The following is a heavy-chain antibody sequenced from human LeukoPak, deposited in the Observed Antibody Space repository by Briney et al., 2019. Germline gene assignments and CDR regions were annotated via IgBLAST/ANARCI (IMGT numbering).Heavy chain of an antibody. J-gene: IGHJ5*02. CDR1: GGSISSSSYY. D-gene: IGHD2-2*02. CDR2: IYYSGST. V-gene: IGHV4-39*01. Sequence: SEALSLTCTVSGGSISSSSYYWGWIRQPPGKGLEWIGSIYYSGSTYYNPSLKSRVTISVDTSKNQFSLKLSSVTAADTAVYYCASLRYCSSTSCYTRWFDPWGQGTLVTVSS. CDR3: ASLRYCSSTSCYTRWFDP.